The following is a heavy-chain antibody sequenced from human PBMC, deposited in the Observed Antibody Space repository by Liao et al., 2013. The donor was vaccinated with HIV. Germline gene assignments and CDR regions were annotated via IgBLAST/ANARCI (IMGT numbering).Heavy chain of an antibody. V-gene: IGHV4-39*07. CDR1: GGSVSSSTDY. J-gene: IGHJ5*02. D-gene: IGHD3-3*01. CDR3: ARTDQYYDFWNGYENWFDP. Sequence: QLQLQESGPGLVKASETLSLTCTVSGGSVSSSTDYWGWIRQPPGKGLEWIGSIYSSGSANYNPSLKSRVTMSVDTSKNQFSLKLSSVTAADTAVYYCARTDQYYDFWNGYENWFDPGAREPWSPSPQ. CDR2: IYSSGSA.